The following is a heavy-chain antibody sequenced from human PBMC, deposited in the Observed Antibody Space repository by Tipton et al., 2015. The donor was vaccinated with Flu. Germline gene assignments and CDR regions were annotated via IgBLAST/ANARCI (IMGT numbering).Heavy chain of an antibody. CDR1: GVSVRGGIYY. J-gene: IGHJ5*02. V-gene: IGHV4-61*02. CDR3: ARRDFSNYVSDPKNWFDR. D-gene: IGHD4-11*01. Sequence: TLSLTCTVSGVSVRGGIYYWTWIRQPPGKGLEWIGRIHTSGTTYYKPSLKSRVTISFDTSKNHFSLNVRSVTAADTAVYYCARRDFSNYVSDPKNWFDRWGQGTLVTVSS. CDR2: IHTSGTT.